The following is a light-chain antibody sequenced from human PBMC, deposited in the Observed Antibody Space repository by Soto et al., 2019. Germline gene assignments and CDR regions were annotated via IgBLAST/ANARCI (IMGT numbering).Light chain of an antibody. J-gene: IGKJ1*01. CDR3: QQYYSYPHRT. V-gene: IGKV1-8*01. CDR2: AAS. Sequence: AIRMTQSPSSFSASTGDRVTITCRASQGISSYLAWYQQKPGKAPKLLIYAASTLQSGVPSRFSGSGAGTEFTLTISCLQSEYFATYYCQQYYSYPHRTFGQGPKVEIK. CDR1: QGISSY.